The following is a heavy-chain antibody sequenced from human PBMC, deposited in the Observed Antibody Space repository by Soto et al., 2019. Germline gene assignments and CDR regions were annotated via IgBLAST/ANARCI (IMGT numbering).Heavy chain of an antibody. Sequence: SETLSLTCTVSGGSISSSSYYWTWIRQPPGKGLEWIASIYYSGSTYYSPSLKSRVTISVDTSKNQFSLKLSSVTAADTAVYYCARSLGVSTPYFDYWGQGTLVTVSS. CDR2: IYYSGST. V-gene: IGHV4-39*01. CDR3: ARSLGVSTPYFDY. J-gene: IGHJ4*02. D-gene: IGHD3-10*01. CDR1: GGSISSSSYY.